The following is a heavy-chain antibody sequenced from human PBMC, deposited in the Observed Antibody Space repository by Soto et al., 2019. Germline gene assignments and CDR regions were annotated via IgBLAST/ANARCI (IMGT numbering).Heavy chain of an antibody. Sequence: ETLSLTCTVSGGSISSGGYYWSWVRQAPGKGLEYVSALSSDGGSTYYADSVKGRFTISRDNSKNTLFLQMTNLRPEDTAVYYCVKGPALYDSSAFDFWGQGTLVTVSS. D-gene: IGHD3-22*01. CDR2: LSSDGGST. CDR1: GGSISSGG. J-gene: IGHJ4*02. CDR3: VKGPALYDSSAFDF. V-gene: IGHV3-64D*06.